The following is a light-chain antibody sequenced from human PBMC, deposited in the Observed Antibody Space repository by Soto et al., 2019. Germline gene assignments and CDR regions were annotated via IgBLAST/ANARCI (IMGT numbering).Light chain of an antibody. CDR1: QSVSSSF. Sequence: EIVLTQSPGTLSLSPGERATLSCRASQSVSSSFLAWYQQKPGQAPRVLIYGASSRATGIPDRFSGSGSGTDFTLTISRLEPEDFAVYYCQQYGSSPRTFGGGTGLEIK. V-gene: IGKV3-20*01. CDR2: GAS. CDR3: QQYGSSPRT. J-gene: IGKJ5*01.